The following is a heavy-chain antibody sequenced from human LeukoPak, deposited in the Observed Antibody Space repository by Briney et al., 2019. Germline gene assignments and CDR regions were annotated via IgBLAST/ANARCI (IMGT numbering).Heavy chain of an antibody. CDR2: ISSSSSYI. V-gene: IGHV3-21*01. Sequence: GGSLRLSCAASGFTFSSYSMTWVRQAPGKGLEWVSSISSSSSYIYYADSVKGRFTISRDNAKNSLYLQMNSLRAEDTAVYYCARESVEDGMDVWGQGTTVTVSS. CDR3: ARESVEDGMDV. J-gene: IGHJ6*02. CDR1: GFTFSSYS. D-gene: IGHD6-19*01.